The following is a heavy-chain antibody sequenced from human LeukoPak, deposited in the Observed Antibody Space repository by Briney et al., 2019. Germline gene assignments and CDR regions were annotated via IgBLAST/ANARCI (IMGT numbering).Heavy chain of an antibody. D-gene: IGHD6-19*01. Sequence: GASAKVSCKASGYTFSNYGISWVRQAPGLGLERMGWTSYNGNTNYAQKFQDRVTMTTDTSTTTAYMELRSLESDDTAVYYCARHSGSGWQALGYWGQGTLVTVSS. CDR1: GYTFSNYG. V-gene: IGHV1-18*04. CDR2: TSYNGNT. J-gene: IGHJ4*02. CDR3: ARHSGSGWQALGY.